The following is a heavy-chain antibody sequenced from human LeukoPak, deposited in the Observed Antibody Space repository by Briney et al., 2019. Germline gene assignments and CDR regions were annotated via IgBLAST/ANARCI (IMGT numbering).Heavy chain of an antibody. Sequence: ASVKVSCKASGYTFTSYGISWVRQAPGQGLEWMGWISAYNGNTNYAQKLQGRVTMTTDTSTSTAYMELRSLRSDGTAVYYCAYLYDSSGYYYFDYWGQGTLVTVSS. J-gene: IGHJ4*02. D-gene: IGHD3-22*01. CDR3: AYLYDSSGYYYFDY. V-gene: IGHV1-18*01. CDR1: GYTFTSYG. CDR2: ISAYNGNT.